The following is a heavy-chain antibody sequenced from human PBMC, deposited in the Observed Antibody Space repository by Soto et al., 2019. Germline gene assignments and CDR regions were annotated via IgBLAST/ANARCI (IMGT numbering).Heavy chain of an antibody. J-gene: IGHJ4*02. CDR2: INHSGST. D-gene: IGHD6-19*01. CDR1: GGSFSGYY. CDR3: ARKPQFNSGGYYFDY. Sequence: SETLSLTCAVYGGSFSGYYWSWIRQPPGKGLEWIGEINHSGSTNYNPSLKSRVTISADKSISTAYLQWSSLKASDTAMYYCARKPQFNSGGYYFDYWGQGTLVTVS. V-gene: IGHV4-34*01.